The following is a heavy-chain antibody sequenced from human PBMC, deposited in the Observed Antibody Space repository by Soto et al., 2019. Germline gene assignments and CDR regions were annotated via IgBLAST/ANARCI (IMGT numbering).Heavy chain of an antibody. Sequence: ASVKVSCKASGYTFTSYDINWVRQATGQGLEWMGWMNPNSGNTGYAQKFQGRVTMTRNTSISTAYMELSSLRSEDTAVYYCASRPAGYYYGSGSYADIWGQGTMVTVSS. CDR1: GYTFTSYD. CDR3: ASRPAGYYYGSGSYADI. CDR2: MNPNSGNT. J-gene: IGHJ3*02. V-gene: IGHV1-8*01. D-gene: IGHD3-10*01.